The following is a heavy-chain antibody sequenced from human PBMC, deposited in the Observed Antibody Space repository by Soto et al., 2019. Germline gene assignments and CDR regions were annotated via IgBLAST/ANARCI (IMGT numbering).Heavy chain of an antibody. CDR2: IYNTGSS. CDR3: VGGRWLQFPFS. CDR1: GGSINSYY. J-gene: IGHJ5*02. V-gene: IGHV4-59*01. Sequence: QVQLQESGPGLVKPSETLSLTCTVSGGSINSYYWSWIRQAPGKELEWIGYIYNTGSSSYNPSLKSRVTISIDTPKIQFSLKLSSVTAADTAVYYCVGGRWLQFPFSWGQGTLVTVSS. D-gene: IGHD3-16*01.